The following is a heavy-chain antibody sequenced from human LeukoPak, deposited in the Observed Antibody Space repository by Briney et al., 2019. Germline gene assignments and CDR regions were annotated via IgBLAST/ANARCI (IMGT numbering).Heavy chain of an antibody. D-gene: IGHD1-26*01. Sequence: SETLSLTCTVSGGSISSYYWSWIRQPAGKGLEWIGRIYTSGSTNYNPSLKSRVTMSVDTSKNQFSLKLSSVTAADTAVYYCARTVGATAPYYYYMDVWGKGTTVTVSS. CDR3: ARTVGATAPYYYYMDV. CDR1: GGSISSYY. J-gene: IGHJ6*03. V-gene: IGHV4-4*07. CDR2: IYTSGST.